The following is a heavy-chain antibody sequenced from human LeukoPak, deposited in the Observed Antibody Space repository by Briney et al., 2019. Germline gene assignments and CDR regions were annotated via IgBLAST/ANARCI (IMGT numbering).Heavy chain of an antibody. Sequence: PGGSLRLSCAASGFTFSGSAMHWVRQASGKGLEWVGRIRSKANSYATADAASVKGRFTISRDDSKNTAYLQMNSLKTEDTAVYYCTRRLQARDYYDSSGYYSDFDYWGQGTLVTVSS. V-gene: IGHV3-73*01. CDR2: IRSKANSYAT. CDR1: GFTFSGSA. D-gene: IGHD3-22*01. CDR3: TRRLQARDYYDSSGYYSDFDY. J-gene: IGHJ4*02.